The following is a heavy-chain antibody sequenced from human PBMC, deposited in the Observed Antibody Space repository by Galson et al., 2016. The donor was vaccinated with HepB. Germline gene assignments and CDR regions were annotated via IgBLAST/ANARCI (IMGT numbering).Heavy chain of an antibody. D-gene: IGHD3-10*01. CDR1: GFSLSTYW. V-gene: IGHV3-74*01. CDR3: ARGGGSGSHSPLYYYYHGMDV. J-gene: IGHJ6*02. CDR2: IDSGGSSP. Sequence: SLRLSCAASGFSLSTYWMYWVRQAPGEGLVWVSRIDSGGSSPNYADSVTGRFTVSRDNAKNTLFLQMSSLRAEDTAVYYCARGGGSGSHSPLYYYYHGMDVWGQGTTVTVSS.